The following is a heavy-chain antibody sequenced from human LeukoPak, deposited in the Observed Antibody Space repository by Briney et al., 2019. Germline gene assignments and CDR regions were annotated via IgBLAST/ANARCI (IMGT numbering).Heavy chain of an antibody. Sequence: PSETLSLTCTVSGGSISSYYWSWIRQPPGKGLEWIGYIYYSGSTNYNPSLKSRVTISVDTPKNQFSLKLSSVTAADTAVYYCARQRATIAAYYFDYWGQGTLVTVSS. V-gene: IGHV4-59*08. D-gene: IGHD6-25*01. CDR3: ARQRATIAAYYFDY. CDR2: IYYSGST. J-gene: IGHJ4*02. CDR1: GGSISSYY.